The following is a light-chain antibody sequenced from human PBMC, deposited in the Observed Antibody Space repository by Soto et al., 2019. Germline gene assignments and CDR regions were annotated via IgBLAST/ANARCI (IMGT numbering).Light chain of an antibody. CDR2: GAS. CDR1: QSVGSSY. Sequence: EIVLTQSPGTLSLSPGERATLSCRASQSVGSSYLAWYQQKPGQAPRLLIYGASSRATGIPDRFSGSGSGTDFSLTISRLEPEDFAVYYCHQYANSPPTFGQGTRLEIK. CDR3: HQYANSPPT. V-gene: IGKV3-20*01. J-gene: IGKJ5*01.